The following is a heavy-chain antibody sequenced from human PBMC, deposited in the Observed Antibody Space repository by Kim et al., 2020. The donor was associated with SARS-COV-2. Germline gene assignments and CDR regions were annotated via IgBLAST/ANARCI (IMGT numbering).Heavy chain of an antibody. Sequence: ASVKVSCKASGYTFTSYGISWVQQAPGQGLEWMGWISAYNGNTNYAQKLQGRVTMTTDTSTSTAYMELRSLRSDDTAGYYCARVVMCGGDCLIFDYWGQGTLVTVSS. CDR2: ISAYNGNT. CDR1: GYTFTSYG. D-gene: IGHD2-21*02. J-gene: IGHJ4*02. CDR3: ARVVMCGGDCLIFDY. V-gene: IGHV1-18*01.